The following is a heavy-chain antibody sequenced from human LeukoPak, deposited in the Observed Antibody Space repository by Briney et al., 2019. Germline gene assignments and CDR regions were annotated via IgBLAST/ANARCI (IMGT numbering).Heavy chain of an antibody. V-gene: IGHV4-39*01. CDR3: ARRDIVVVVAARGDDAFDI. J-gene: IGHJ3*02. CDR2: IYYSGST. Sequence: SETLSLTCTVSGGSISSSSYYWGWIRQPPGKGLEWIGRIYYSGSTYYNPSLKSRVTISVDTSKNQFSLKLSSVTAADTAVYYCARRDIVVVVAARGDDAFDIWGQGTMVTVSS. D-gene: IGHD2-15*01. CDR1: GGSISSSSYY.